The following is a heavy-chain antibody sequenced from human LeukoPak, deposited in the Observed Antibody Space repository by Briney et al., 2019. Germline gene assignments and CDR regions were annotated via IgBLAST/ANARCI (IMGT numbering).Heavy chain of an antibody. V-gene: IGHV3-30-3*01. J-gene: IGHJ4*02. D-gene: IGHD2-2*01. Sequence: GGSLRLSCAASGFTFSSYARHWVREAPGKRLDWVAIISYDGSNKYYADSVKGRFTISRDNSKNTLYLQMNSLRAEDMAVYYCARGPRSTSSYGDYWGQGTLVTVSS. CDR3: ARGPRSTSSYGDY. CDR1: GFTFSSYA. CDR2: ISYDGSNK.